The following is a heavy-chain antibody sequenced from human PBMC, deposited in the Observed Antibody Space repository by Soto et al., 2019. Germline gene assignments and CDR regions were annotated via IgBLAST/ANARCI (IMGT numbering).Heavy chain of an antibody. CDR1: GGSISSGDYY. CDR3: ARLPITIFGVVTTHYYGMDV. CDR2: IYYSGST. V-gene: IGHV4-30-4*01. Sequence: SETLSLTCTVSGGSISSGDYYWSWIRQPPGKGLEWIGYIYYSGSTYYNLSLKSRVTISVDTSKNQFSLKLSSVTAADTAVYYCARLPITIFGVVTTHYYGMDVWGQGTTVTVSS. D-gene: IGHD3-3*01. J-gene: IGHJ6*02.